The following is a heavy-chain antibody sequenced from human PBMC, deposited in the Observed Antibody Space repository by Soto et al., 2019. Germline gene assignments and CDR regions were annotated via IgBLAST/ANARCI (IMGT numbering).Heavy chain of an antibody. CDR2: ISYDGSNN. D-gene: IGHD1-26*01. V-gene: IGHV3-30-3*01. J-gene: IGHJ4*02. CDR3: ARSHTTGSYSGFDY. Sequence: QVQLVESGGGVVQPGRSLRLSCAASGFSFRSYAMHWVHQAPGKGLEWVAVISYDGSNNYYADSVKGRFTISRDNSKNTLYLQMNSLRAEDTAVYYCARSHTTGSYSGFDYWGQGTLVTVSS. CDR1: GFSFRSYA.